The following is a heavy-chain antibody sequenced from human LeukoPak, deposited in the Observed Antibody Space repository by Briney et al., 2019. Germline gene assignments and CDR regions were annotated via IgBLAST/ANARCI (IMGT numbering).Heavy chain of an antibody. CDR1: GFTFSSYS. Sequence: GGSLRLSCAASGFTFSSYSMNWVRQAPGKGLEWVSPISSSSSYIYYADSVKGRFTISRDNAKNSLYLQMNSLRAEDTAVYYCARGSVVVGSADDAFDIWGQGTMVTVSS. D-gene: IGHD1-26*01. CDR3: ARGSVVVGSADDAFDI. V-gene: IGHV3-21*01. CDR2: ISSSSSYI. J-gene: IGHJ3*02.